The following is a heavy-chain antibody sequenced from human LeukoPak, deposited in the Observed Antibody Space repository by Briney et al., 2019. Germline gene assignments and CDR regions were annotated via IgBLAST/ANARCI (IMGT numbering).Heavy chain of an antibody. CDR3: ARGDSTVTNYYYGMDV. D-gene: IGHD4-17*01. CDR1: GHTFTSYA. J-gene: IGHJ6*02. Sequence: ASVKVSCKASGHTFTSYAMNWVRQAPGQGLEWMGWINTNTGNPTYAQGFTGRFVFSLDTSVSTAYLQISSLKAEDTAVYYCARGDSTVTNYYYGMDVWGQGTTVAVSS. CDR2: INTNTGNP. V-gene: IGHV7-4-1*02.